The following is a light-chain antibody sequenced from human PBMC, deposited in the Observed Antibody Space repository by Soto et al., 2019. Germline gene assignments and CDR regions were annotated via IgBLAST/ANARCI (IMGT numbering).Light chain of an antibody. J-gene: IGKJ1*01. CDR3: QQYNSYWT. CDR1: QSISSW. Sequence: DIQMTQSPSTLSASVGDRVTITCRASQSISSWLAWYQQKPGKAPKLLIYDASSLASGVPSRFSGSGSGKEFTLTISSLQPDDFATYYCQQYNSYWTFGQGTKVEIK. CDR2: DAS. V-gene: IGKV1-5*01.